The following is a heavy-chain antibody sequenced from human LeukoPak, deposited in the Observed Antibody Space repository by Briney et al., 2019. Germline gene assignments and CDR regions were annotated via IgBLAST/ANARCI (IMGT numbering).Heavy chain of an antibody. CDR2: IYTSGGS. CDR1: GGFIASYS. V-gene: IGHV4-4*07. CDR3: ARGPSGYYYG. J-gene: IGHJ4*02. Sequence: SETLSLTCTVSGGFIASYSWSWIRQPAGKGLEWIGRIYTSGGSDYNPSLKSRVTISLDTSKSQFCLKMTSVTAADTAVYYCARGPSGYYYGWGQGILVTVSS. D-gene: IGHD3-22*01.